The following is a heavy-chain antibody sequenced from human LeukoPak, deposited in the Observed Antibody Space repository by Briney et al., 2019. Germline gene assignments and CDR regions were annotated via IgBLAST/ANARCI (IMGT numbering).Heavy chain of an antibody. J-gene: IGHJ4*02. V-gene: IGHV3-23*01. CDR1: GFTFSSYS. D-gene: IGHD3-3*01. Sequence: PGGSLRLSCAASGFTFSSYSMNWVRQAPGKGLEWVSAISGSGGSTYYADSVKGRFTISRDNSKNTLYLQMNSLRAEDTAVYYCAKERLRFLEWLSDFDWWGQGTTLVTVSS. CDR2: ISGSGGST. CDR3: AKERLRFLEWLSDFDW.